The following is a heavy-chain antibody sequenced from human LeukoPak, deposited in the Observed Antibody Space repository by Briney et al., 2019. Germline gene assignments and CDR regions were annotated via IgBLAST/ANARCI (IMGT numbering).Heavy chain of an antibody. Sequence: ASVKVSCKASGYTFTSYAMNWVRQAPGQGLEWMGWINTNTGNPTYAQGFTGRFVFSLDTSVSTAYLQISSLKAEDTAVYYCARESTYYYGSGSYLDDPWGQGTLVTVSS. CDR1: GYTFTSYA. D-gene: IGHD3-10*01. CDR3: ARESTYYYGSGSYLDDP. V-gene: IGHV7-4-1*02. J-gene: IGHJ5*02. CDR2: INTNTGNP.